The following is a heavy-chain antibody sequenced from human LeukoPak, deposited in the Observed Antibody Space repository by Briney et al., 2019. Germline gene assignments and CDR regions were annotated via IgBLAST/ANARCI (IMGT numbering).Heavy chain of an antibody. V-gene: IGHV4-59*05. CDR3: SRGDDSYKQGNF. D-gene: IGHD5-24*01. CDR1: GFTFSSYW. Sequence: AGGSLRLSCAASGFTFSSYWMSWVRQAPGKGLEWVASLHYSGTPYYSPSLSSRISIFVDTSKRQFSLQVRSVTASDTALYYCSRGDDSYKQGNFWGQGTLVTVSS. CDR2: LHYSGTP. J-gene: IGHJ4*02.